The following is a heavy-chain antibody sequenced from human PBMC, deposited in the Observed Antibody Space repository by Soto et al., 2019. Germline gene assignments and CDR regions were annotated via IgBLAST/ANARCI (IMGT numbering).Heavy chain of an antibody. CDR1: GYTFSSHW. CDR3: ARRGFYYGSRSPSYYYYYGMDV. D-gene: IGHD3-10*01. J-gene: IGHJ6*02. CDR2: IYPGDSDT. V-gene: IGHV5-51*01. Sequence: PGESLKLSCKGSGYTFSSHWIGWVRQMPGKGLEWMGIIYPGDSDTRYSPSLQGQVTISADESISTAYLQWSSLKASDTAIYYCARRGFYYGSRSPSYYYYYGMDVWGQGTTVTVSS.